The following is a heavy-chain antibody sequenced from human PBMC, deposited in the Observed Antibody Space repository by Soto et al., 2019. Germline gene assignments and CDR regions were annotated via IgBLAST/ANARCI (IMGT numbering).Heavy chain of an antibody. J-gene: IGHJ6*02. V-gene: IGHV4-59*01. CDR2: IYSSGST. CDR1: GGSISTNY. CDR3: ARAPANVLGHYDYGMDV. D-gene: IGHD2-2*01. Sequence: PSETLSLTCTVSGGSISTNYWTWIRLPPGKGPEWIGYIYSSGSTNYNPSLRGRVTLSVDASKNQVSLKLSSVTAADTAVYYCARAPANVLGHYDYGMDVWGHGTTVTVSS.